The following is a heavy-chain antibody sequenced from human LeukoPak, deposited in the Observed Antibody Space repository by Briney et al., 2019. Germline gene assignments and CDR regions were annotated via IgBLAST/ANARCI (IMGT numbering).Heavy chain of an antibody. Sequence: GGSLRLSCAASGFTFSSYGMHWVRQAPGKGLEWVAFIRYDGSNKYYADSVKGRFTISRDNSKNTLYLQMNSLRAEDTAVYYCARDWRDSSGKFPNDAFDIWGQGTMVTVSS. J-gene: IGHJ3*02. CDR1: GFTFSSYG. D-gene: IGHD3-22*01. CDR3: ARDWRDSSGKFPNDAFDI. CDR2: IRYDGSNK. V-gene: IGHV3-30*02.